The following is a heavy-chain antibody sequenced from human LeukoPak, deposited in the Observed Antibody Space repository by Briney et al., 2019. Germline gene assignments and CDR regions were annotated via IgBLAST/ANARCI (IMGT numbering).Heavy chain of an antibody. Sequence: SETLSLTCTVSGGSISSYYWSWIRQPPGKGLEWIGYIYYSGSTNYHPSLKSRVTISVDTSKSQFYLKLSYVTDADTAGYYCARGGIAGYCSGGSCYSNWFDPWGQGTLVTVSS. CDR1: GGSISSYY. V-gene: IGHV4-59*01. CDR3: ARGGIAGYCSGGSCYSNWFDP. CDR2: IYYSGST. D-gene: IGHD2-15*01. J-gene: IGHJ5*02.